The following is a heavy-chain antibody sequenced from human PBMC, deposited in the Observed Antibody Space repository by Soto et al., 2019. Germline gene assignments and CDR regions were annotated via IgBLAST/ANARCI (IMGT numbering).Heavy chain of an antibody. CDR3: AKNVLTTFVYYYGLDV. CDR2: ISYDGGDK. CDR1: GFTFSRYG. D-gene: IGHD3-9*01. J-gene: IGHJ6*02. Sequence: QVQLVESGGGVVQPGRSLRLSCTASGFTFSRYGMHWVRQAPGKGLEWVAVISYDGGDKYYADSVKGRFNVSRDNSKNTLHLQMDSLRAADTAMYYCAKNVLTTFVYYYGLDVWGQGTTVTVSS. V-gene: IGHV3-30*18.